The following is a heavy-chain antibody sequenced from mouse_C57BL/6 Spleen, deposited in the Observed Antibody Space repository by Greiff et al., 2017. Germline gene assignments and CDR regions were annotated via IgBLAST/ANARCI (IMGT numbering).Heavy chain of an antibody. J-gene: IGHJ3*01. D-gene: IGHD2-2*01. V-gene: IGHV6-3*01. CDR2: IRLKSDNYAT. CDR1: GFTFSNYW. CDR3: TTISYGYARFSD. Sequence: EVKLMESGGGLVQPGGSLKLSCVASGFTFSNYWMNWVRLSPEKGLEWVAQIRLKSDNYATHYAESVKGRFTISRDDSKSSVYLQMNNLRAEDTGIYYCTTISYGYARFSDWGPGALVTVAA.